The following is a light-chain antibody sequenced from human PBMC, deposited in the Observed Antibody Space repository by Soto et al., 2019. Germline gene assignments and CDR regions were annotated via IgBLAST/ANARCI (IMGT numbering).Light chain of an antibody. CDR3: QQSYSTPYT. CDR1: QSISYY. V-gene: IGKV1-39*01. Sequence: DTKMTQTPSSLSASLGDSATVTCRAIQSISYYLNWYQQKPGQSPNLLTYIASNLHSGVRSRFSDSGSGTYYTLTISSLQAEECATYYCQQSYSTPYTFGQGTK. CDR2: IAS. J-gene: IGKJ2*01.